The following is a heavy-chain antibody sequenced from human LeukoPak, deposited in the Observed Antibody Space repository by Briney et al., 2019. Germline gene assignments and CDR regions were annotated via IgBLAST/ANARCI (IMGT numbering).Heavy chain of an antibody. CDR1: GGTFSSYA. J-gene: IGHJ5*02. Sequence: SVKVSCKASGGTFSSYAISWVRQAPGQGLEWMGGVIPIFGTANYAQKFQGRVTITADESTSTAYMELSSLRSEDTAVYYCARFSTHCSSTSCYPPWGQGTLVTVSS. CDR3: ARFSTHCSSTSCYPP. D-gene: IGHD2-2*01. V-gene: IGHV1-69*13. CDR2: VIPIFGTA.